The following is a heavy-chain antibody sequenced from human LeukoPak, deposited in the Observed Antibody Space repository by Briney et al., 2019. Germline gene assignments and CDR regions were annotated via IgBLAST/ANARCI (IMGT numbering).Heavy chain of an antibody. V-gene: IGHV1-69*05. J-gene: IGHJ6*04. D-gene: IGHD2-15*01. Sequence: GSSVKVSCKXSGGTFSSYAISWVRQAPGQGLERMGRIIPIFGTANYAQKFQGRVTITTDESTSTAYMELSSLRSEDTAVYYCARGNINCSGGSCYSAPTPDVWGKGTTVTVSS. CDR3: ARGNINCSGGSCYSAPTPDV. CDR1: GGTFSSYA. CDR2: IIPIFGTA.